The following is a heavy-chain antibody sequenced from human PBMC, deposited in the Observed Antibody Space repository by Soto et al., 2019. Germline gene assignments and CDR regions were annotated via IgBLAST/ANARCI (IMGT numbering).Heavy chain of an antibody. D-gene: IGHD3-3*01. V-gene: IGHV3-7*01. J-gene: IGHJ4*02. CDR3: AREDLWTGNFDY. CDR2: IKEDGSEK. Sequence: PGGSLRLSCAASGFTFRNYGMSWVRQAPGKGLEWVASIKEDGSEKHYVDSVKGRFTISRDNAKNSLHFQMNSLRAEDTAVYHCAREDLWTGNFDYWGQGILVTVSS. CDR1: GFTFRNYG.